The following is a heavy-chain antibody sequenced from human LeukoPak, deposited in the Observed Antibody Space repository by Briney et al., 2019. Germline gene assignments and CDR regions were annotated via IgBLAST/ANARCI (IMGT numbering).Heavy chain of an antibody. J-gene: IGHJ4*02. CDR2: IWYDGSNK. CDR1: GFTFSSYG. Sequence: QPGGSLRLSCAASGFTFSSYGMHWVRQVPGKGLEWVAVIWYDGSNKYYADSVKGRFTISRDNSKNTLYLQMNSLRAEDTAVYYCARDYDILTGYYLDYWGQGTLVTVSS. CDR3: ARDYDILTGYYLDY. V-gene: IGHV3-33*01. D-gene: IGHD3-9*01.